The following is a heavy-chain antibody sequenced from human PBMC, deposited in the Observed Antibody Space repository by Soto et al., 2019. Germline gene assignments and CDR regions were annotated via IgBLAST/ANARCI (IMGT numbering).Heavy chain of an antibody. CDR2: IYYSGST. Sequence: SETLSLTCTVSGGSIGTYYWSWIRQPPGKGLEWIGYIYYSGSTNYNPSLKSRVTISVDTSKNQFSLKLSSVTAADTAVYYCARAIYYGMDVWGQGTTVTVSS. V-gene: IGHV4-59*01. J-gene: IGHJ6*02. CDR1: GGSIGTYY. CDR3: ARAIYYGMDV.